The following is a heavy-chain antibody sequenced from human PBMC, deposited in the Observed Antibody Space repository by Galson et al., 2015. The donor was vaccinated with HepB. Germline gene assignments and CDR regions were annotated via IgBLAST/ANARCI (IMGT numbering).Heavy chain of an antibody. CDR3: ARLKDYGDPNWYFDL. CDR2: ISSSSSYT. J-gene: IGHJ2*01. V-gene: IGHV3-11*06. D-gene: IGHD4-17*01. CDR1: GFTFSGYY. Sequence: SLRLSCAASGFTFSGYYMSWIRQAPGKGLEWVSYISSSSSYTNYADSVKGRFTISRDNAKNSLYLQMNSLRAEDTAVYYCARLKDYGDPNWYFDLWGRGTLVTVSS.